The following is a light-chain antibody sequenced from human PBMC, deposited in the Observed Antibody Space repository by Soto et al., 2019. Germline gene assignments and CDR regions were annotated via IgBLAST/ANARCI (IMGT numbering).Light chain of an antibody. CDR2: DAS. Sequence: EIVLTQSPATLSLSPGETATLSCRASQSVSSYLAWYQQKPAQAPRLLIYDASNKATGIPDRFSGSGSGTDFTLTTSSLATEDFAVYYCHQRGSWPRGTFGQGTKVESK. CDR1: QSVSSY. CDR3: HQRGSWPRGT. J-gene: IGKJ1*01. V-gene: IGKV3-11*01.